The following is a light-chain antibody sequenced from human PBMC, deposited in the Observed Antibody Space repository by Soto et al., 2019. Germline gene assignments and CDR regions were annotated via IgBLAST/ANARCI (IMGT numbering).Light chain of an antibody. J-gene: IGKJ3*01. V-gene: IGKV3-20*01. CDR2: GAS. CDR3: QQYGSSL. Sequence: EIVLTQSPGTLSLSPGERATLSCRASQSVSSSYLAWYQQKPGQAPRLRIYGASSRATGIPARFSGSGSGTDFTLTISILEPEDFAVYYCQQYGSSLFGPGTKVDIK. CDR1: QSVSSSY.